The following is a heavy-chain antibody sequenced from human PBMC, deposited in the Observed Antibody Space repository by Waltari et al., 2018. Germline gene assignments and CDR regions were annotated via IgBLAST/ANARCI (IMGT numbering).Heavy chain of an antibody. CDR2: INHSGST. V-gene: IGHV4-34*01. CDR3: ARWSLLLGEGAFDI. Sequence: QVQLQQWGAGLLKPSETLSLTCAVYGGSFSGYYWSWIRQTPGKGLEWIGEINHSGSTNYNPSLKSRVTISVDTSKNQFALKLSSVTAADTAGYYCARWSLLLGEGAFDIWGQGTMVTVSS. D-gene: IGHD2-15*01. J-gene: IGHJ3*02. CDR1: GGSFSGYY.